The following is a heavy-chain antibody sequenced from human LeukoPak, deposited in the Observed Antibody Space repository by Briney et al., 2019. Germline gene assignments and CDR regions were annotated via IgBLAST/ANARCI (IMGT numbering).Heavy chain of an antibody. D-gene: IGHD6-19*01. J-gene: IGHJ4*02. CDR3: AITVDHIISSSNFDY. CDR1: AGSIVTSRHY. V-gene: IGHV4-39*01. Sequence: PSETLSLTRTASAGSIVTSRHYSGWIRQPPGKGLEWIGSIYYSRSTYYNPSLKSRVTISVDTSKNQFSLKLSSVTAADTAVYRQAITVDHIISSSNFDYWGQGTLVTVSS. CDR2: IYYSRST.